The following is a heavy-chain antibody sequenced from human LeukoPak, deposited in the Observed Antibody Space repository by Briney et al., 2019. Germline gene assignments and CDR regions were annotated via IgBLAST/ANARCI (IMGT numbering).Heavy chain of an antibody. J-gene: IGHJ4*02. V-gene: IGHV4-59*01. D-gene: IGHD6-25*01. CDR2: IFYAGST. CDR3: ARGAGFFNY. CDR1: GGSISSYY. Sequence: PSETLSLTCTVSGGSISSYYWSWIRRPPGKGLEWIGYIFYAGSTNYNPSLKSRVSISVDSSKNQFSLRLSSVTAADTAVYYCARGAGFFNYWGQGTLVTVSS.